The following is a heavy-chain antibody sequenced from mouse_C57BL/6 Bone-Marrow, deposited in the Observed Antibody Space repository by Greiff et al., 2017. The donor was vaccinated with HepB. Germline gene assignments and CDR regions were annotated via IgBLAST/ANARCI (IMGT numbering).Heavy chain of an antibody. CDR1: GFNIKDDY. CDR2: IDPENGDT. V-gene: IGHV14-4*01. D-gene: IGHD1-1*01. Sequence: VHVKQSGAELVRPGASVKLSCTASGFNIKDDYMHWVKQRPEQGLEWIGWIDPENGDTEYASKFQGKATITADTSSNTAYLQLSSLTSEDTAVYYCTTGYYGSSYAMDYWGQGTSVTVSS. CDR3: TTGYYGSSYAMDY. J-gene: IGHJ4*01.